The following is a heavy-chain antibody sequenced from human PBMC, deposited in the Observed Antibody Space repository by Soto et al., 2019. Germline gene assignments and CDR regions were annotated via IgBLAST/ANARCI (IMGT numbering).Heavy chain of an antibody. J-gene: IGHJ2*01. CDR3: ARCYCSVGSCYTCWHFDL. V-gene: IGHV1-18*01. CDR1: GYTFNNYG. Sequence: QVQLVQSGAEVKKPGASVKVSCKASGYTFNNYGTSWVRQAPGQGLEWMGWIGPYNGNTDHAQNFQGRVTMTTDTSTNTAYMELRSLRSDDTALYYCARCYCSVGSCYTCWHFDLWGRGTLVTVSS. D-gene: IGHD2-15*01. CDR2: IGPYNGNT.